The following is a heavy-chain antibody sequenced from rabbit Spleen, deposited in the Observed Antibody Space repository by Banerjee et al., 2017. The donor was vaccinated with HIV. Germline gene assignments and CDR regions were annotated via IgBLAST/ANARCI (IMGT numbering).Heavy chain of an antibody. CDR2: IYSEIGRT. D-gene: IGHD8-1*01. J-gene: IGHJ5*01. Sequence: QSLEESGGDLVKPGASLTLTCKASGFSFSSPFNMCWVRQAPGKGPEWIACIYSEIGRTWYAGWVKGRFTISKPSSTTVTLQRTSLTVADTAIYFCARDGGAGGSYHDWLDLWGPGTLVTVS. CDR3: ARDGGAGGSYHDWLDL. V-gene: IGHV1S40*01. CDR1: GFSFSSPFN.